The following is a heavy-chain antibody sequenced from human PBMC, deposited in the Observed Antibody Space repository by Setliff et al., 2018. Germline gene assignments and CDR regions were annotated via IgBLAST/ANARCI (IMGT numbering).Heavy chain of an antibody. V-gene: IGHV3-15*05. CDR3: ARDPAYSAYDV. CDR1: GFSFRDAW. J-gene: IGHJ4*02. Sequence: ETLSLSCAASGFSFRDAWMIWVRQPPGKGLEWVGRIKTRGEGGTTDYAASVQGRFTISRDNAKNSLYLQMNSLGADDTAVYYCARDPAYSAYDVWGQGTLVTVSS. D-gene: IGHD5-12*01. CDR2: IKTRGEGGTT.